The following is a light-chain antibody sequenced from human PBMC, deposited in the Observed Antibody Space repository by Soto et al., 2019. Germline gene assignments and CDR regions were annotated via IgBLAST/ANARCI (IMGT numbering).Light chain of an antibody. V-gene: IGKV3-20*01. J-gene: IGKJ2*01. CDR2: GTS. Sequence: VLTQSPGTLSLSPGERATLSCRASQSVSSSHLAWYQQKPGQAPRLLIYGTSSRATGIPDRFSGSGSGTDFTLSISRLEPEDFATYYCQQYDSYPYTFGQGTKLEI. CDR3: QQYDSYPYT. CDR1: QSVSSSH.